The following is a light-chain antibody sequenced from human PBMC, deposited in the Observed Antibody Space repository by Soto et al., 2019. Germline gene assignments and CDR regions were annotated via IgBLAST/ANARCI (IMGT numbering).Light chain of an antibody. J-gene: IGKJ1*01. V-gene: IGKV3-20*01. Sequence: ATLSCRASQSVSSNLAWYQQKPGQAPRLLIYGASTRATGIPARFSGSGSGTDFTLTISRLEPEDFAVYYCQQYGSSGTFGQGTKVDIK. CDR2: GAS. CDR1: QSVSSN. CDR3: QQYGSSGT.